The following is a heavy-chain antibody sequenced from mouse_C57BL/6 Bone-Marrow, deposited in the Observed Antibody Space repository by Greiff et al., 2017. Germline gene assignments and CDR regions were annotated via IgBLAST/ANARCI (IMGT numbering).Heavy chain of an antibody. D-gene: IGHD2-1*01. V-gene: IGHV1-36*01. Sequence: VQLHQSGPVLVKPGPSVKISCKASGFTFTDYYMHWVKQSHGKSLEWIGLVYPYNGGTSYNQKFKGKATLTVDTSSSTAYMELNSLTSEDSAVYYCARSDYGNFAWFAYWGQGTLVTVSA. J-gene: IGHJ3*01. CDR1: GFTFTDYY. CDR3: ARSDYGNFAWFAY. CDR2: VYPYNGGT.